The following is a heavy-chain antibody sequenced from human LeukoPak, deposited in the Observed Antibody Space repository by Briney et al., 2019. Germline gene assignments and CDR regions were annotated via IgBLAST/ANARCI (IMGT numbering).Heavy chain of an antibody. CDR1: GFTFSNYA. CDR3: AKDSRGNYVAWLDP. D-gene: IGHD4-11*01. V-gene: IGHV3-23*01. Sequence: GGSLRLSCAVSGFTFSNYAMSWVRQAPGKGLEWVSALSIDGVNTYYADSVKGRFTISRDNSKNTLYLQMNSLRAEDTSVYYCAKDSRGNYVAWLDPWGQGTLVTVSS. J-gene: IGHJ5*02. CDR2: LSIDGVNT.